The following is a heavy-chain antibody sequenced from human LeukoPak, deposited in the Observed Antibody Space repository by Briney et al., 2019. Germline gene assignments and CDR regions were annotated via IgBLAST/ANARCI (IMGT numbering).Heavy chain of an antibody. J-gene: IGHJ5*02. CDR1: GYTSTGYY. Sequence: ASVKVSCKAPGYTSTGYYMHWVRQAPGQGLEWMGWINPNSGGTNYAQKFQGRVTMTRDTSISTAYMELSRLRSDDTAVYYCATYPYYDSSGYYGGAWGQGTLVTVSS. D-gene: IGHD3-22*01. CDR3: ATYPYYDSSGYYGGA. V-gene: IGHV1-2*02. CDR2: INPNSGGT.